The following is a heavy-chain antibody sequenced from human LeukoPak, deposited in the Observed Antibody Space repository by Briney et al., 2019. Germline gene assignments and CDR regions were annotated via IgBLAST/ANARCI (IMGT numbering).Heavy chain of an antibody. CDR3: AKDACSSTSCLLADGSFDP. J-gene: IGHJ5*02. V-gene: IGHV3-43D*04. D-gene: IGHD2-2*01. CDR2: ISWDGGST. Sequence: GGSLRLSSAASGFTFDDYAMHWVRQAPGKGLEWVSLISWDGGSTYYADSVKGRFTISRDNSKNSLYLQMNSLRAEDTALYYCAKDACSSTSCLLADGSFDPWGQGTLVTVSS. CDR1: GFTFDDYA.